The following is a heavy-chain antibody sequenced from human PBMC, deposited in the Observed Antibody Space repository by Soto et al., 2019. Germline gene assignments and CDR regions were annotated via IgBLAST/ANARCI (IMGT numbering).Heavy chain of an antibody. CDR3: AKALGNPYYYYDMDV. CDR2: ISPGGDST. Sequence: EVQLLESGGGLVQPGGSLRLSCAASGFNFNIYAMTWVRQAPGKGLEWVSTISPGGDSTYFADSVKGRVTISRDNSKNTLSLQMNSLRAEDTATYFGAKALGNPYYYYDMDVWGTGTTVTVSS. V-gene: IGHV3-23*01. CDR1: GFNFNIYA. J-gene: IGHJ6*03. D-gene: IGHD1-1*01.